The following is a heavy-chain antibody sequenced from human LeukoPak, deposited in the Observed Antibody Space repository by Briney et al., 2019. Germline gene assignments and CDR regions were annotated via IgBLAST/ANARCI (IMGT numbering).Heavy chain of an antibody. CDR3: ARWGYDFLTGYSLA. CDR1: GFTFSSYS. CDR2: ISSSSNYI. D-gene: IGHD3/OR15-3a*01. Sequence: GGSLRLSCAASGFTFSSYSMNWVRQAPGKGLEWVSSISSSSNYINYADSVKGRLTISGDNTKNSLYLQMNSLRAEDTAVYYCARWGYDFLTGYSLAWGQGTLVTVSS. J-gene: IGHJ5*02. V-gene: IGHV3-21*01.